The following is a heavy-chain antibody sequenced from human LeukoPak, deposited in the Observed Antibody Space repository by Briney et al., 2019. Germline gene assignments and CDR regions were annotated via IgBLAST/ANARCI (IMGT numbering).Heavy chain of an antibody. V-gene: IGHV5-51*01. Sequence: GESLKISCQGSGYSFTNYWIGWVRQMPGKGLEWVGIMYPGDSETRYSPSFQSQVTISADKSISTAYLQWNSQKASDTATYYCATTLYSGIYGDAFDTWGQGTMVTVSS. CDR1: GYSFTNYW. CDR2: MYPGDSET. D-gene: IGHD1-26*01. J-gene: IGHJ3*02. CDR3: ATTLYSGIYGDAFDT.